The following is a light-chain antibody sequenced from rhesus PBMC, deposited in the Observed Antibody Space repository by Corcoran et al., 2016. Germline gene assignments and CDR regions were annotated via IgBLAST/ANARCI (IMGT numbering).Light chain of an antibody. CDR3: MQALQTPLT. Sequence: DIVMTQTPPSLPVTPGEPASISCRSSQSLLHTAGRTYLYWYLQKPGQPPRLLIYRVSNRFSGVPDRFSGSGSGTDFTLKISRVKAEDVGVYYCMQALQTPLTFGGGTKVEIK. CDR1: QSLLHTAGRTY. J-gene: IGKJ4*01. V-gene: IGKV2-73*01. CDR2: RVS.